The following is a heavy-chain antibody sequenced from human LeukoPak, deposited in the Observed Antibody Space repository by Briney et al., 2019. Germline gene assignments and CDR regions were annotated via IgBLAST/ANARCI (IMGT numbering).Heavy chain of an antibody. CDR1: GLTFAGMA. D-gene: IGHD3-10*01. CDR2: ISGSGGST. J-gene: IGHJ4*02. V-gene: IGHV3-23*01. Sequence: GGSWDPSCEALGLTFAGMALAWVGRVPGKGLEWVSAISGSGGSTYYADSVKGRFTISRDNSKNTLYLQMNSLRAEDTAVYYCAKAPLLWFGELNYWGQGTLVTVSS. CDR3: AKAPLLWFGELNY.